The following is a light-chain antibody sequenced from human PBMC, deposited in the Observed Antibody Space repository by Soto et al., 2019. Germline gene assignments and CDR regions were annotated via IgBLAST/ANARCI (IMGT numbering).Light chain of an antibody. V-gene: IGKV3-15*01. CDR1: QGIGDT. CDR3: QHDVNWPLT. J-gene: IGKJ4*01. Sequence: EIVMTQSPATLSVSPGEGATLSCRASQGIGDTLAWYQQKPGQTPRLLIYDPSPRATGVPTRFSGSRSGSEFSLPSANLQSEDLAVYYGQHDVNWPLTFGGGTKVE. CDR2: DPS.